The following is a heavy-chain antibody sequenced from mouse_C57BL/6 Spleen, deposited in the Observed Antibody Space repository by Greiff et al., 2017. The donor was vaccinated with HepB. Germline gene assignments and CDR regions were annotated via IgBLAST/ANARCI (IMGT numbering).Heavy chain of an antibody. Sequence: QVQLQQSGAELVMPGASVKLSCKASGYTFTSYWMHWVKQRPGQGLEWIGEIDPSDSYTNYNQKFKGKSTLTVDKSSSTAYMQLSSLTSEDSAVSYCARSANCDAYYAMDYWGQGTSVTVSS. CDR1: GYTFTSYW. D-gene: IGHD4-1*01. CDR2: IDPSDSYT. CDR3: ARSANCDAYYAMDY. J-gene: IGHJ4*01. V-gene: IGHV1-69*01.